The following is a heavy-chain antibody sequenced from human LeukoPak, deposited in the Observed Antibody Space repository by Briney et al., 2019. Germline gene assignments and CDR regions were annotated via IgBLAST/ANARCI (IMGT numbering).Heavy chain of an antibody. CDR2: ISYDGSNK. Sequence: PGGSLRLSCAASGFTFSSYGMHWVRQAPGKGLEWVAVISYDGSNKYYADSVKGRFTISRDNTKNTLYLQRNILRAEDTAVYYCAKSGTRSSWSPRVKTYLDYWGQGTLVTVSS. D-gene: IGHD6-13*01. CDR1: GFTFSSYG. J-gene: IGHJ4*02. CDR3: AKSGTRSSWSPRVKTYLDY. V-gene: IGHV3-30*18.